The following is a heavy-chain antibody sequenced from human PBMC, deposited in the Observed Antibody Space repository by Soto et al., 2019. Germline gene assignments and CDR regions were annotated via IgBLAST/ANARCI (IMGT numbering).Heavy chain of an antibody. CDR3: TRAPYSGWYYFDY. Sequence: LXLSCTASGFTFGDYAMSWVRQAPGKGLEWVGFIRSKAYGGTTEYAASVKGRFTISRDDSKSIAYLQMNSLKTEDTAVYYCTRAPYSGWYYFDYWGQGTLVTVSS. CDR1: GFTFGDYA. V-gene: IGHV3-49*04. J-gene: IGHJ4*02. CDR2: IRSKAYGGTT. D-gene: IGHD6-19*01.